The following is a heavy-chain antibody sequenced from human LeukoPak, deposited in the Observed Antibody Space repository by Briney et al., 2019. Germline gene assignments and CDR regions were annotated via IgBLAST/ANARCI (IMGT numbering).Heavy chain of an antibody. CDR1: GGSFSGYY. CDR3: ARGVDAARVNRGVAFDI. Sequence: SETLSLTCAVYGGSFSGYYWSWIRQPPGKGLEWIGEINHSGSTNYNPSLKSRVTISVDTSKNQFSLKLSSVTAADTAVYYCARGVDAARVNRGVAFDIWGLGTMVTVSS. CDR2: INHSGST. V-gene: IGHV4-34*01. D-gene: IGHD5-18*01. J-gene: IGHJ3*02.